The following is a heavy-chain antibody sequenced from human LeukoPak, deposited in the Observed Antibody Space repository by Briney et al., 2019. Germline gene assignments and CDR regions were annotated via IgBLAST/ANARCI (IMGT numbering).Heavy chain of an antibody. Sequence: GGSLRLSCAASGFTFSSYAMSWVRQAPGKGLEWVSAISGSGGSTYYADSVKGRFTISRDNSKNTLYLQMNSLRAEDTAVYYCAKDLLGIAAAELAPGYFDYWGQGTLVTVSS. D-gene: IGHD6-13*01. CDR1: GFTFSSYA. J-gene: IGHJ4*02. CDR2: ISGSGGST. CDR3: AKDLLGIAAAELAPGYFDY. V-gene: IGHV3-23*01.